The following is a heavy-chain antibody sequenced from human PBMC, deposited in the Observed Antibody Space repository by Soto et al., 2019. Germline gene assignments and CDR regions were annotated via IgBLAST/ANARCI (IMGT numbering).Heavy chain of an antibody. V-gene: IGHV5-10-1*01. CDR1: GYSFTSYW. D-gene: IGHD6-19*01. J-gene: IGHJ3*02. CDR3: ATGSQLPYSSGWRYDAFDI. CDR2: IDPSDSYT. Sequence: EVQLVQSGAEVKKPGESPRISCKGSGYSFTSYWISWVRQMPGKGLEWMGRIDPSDSYTNYSPSFQGHVTISADKSISTAYLQWSSLKASDTAMYCCATGSQLPYSSGWRYDAFDIWGQGTMVTVSS.